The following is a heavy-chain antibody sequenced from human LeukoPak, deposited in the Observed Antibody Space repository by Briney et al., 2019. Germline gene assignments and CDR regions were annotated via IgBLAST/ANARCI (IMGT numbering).Heavy chain of an antibody. Sequence: GGPLRLSCAASGFTFSNHWMIWVRQAPGKGLEWVASIKQDGSEKQYVGSVRGRFTISRDNANNLLDLQMNSLTAEDTAVYYCAKDIYYFQSDYWGQGTLVTVSS. CDR1: GFTFSNHW. V-gene: IGHV3-7*01. J-gene: IGHJ4*02. CDR2: IKQDGSEK. CDR3: AKDIYYFQSDY. D-gene: IGHD3-10*01.